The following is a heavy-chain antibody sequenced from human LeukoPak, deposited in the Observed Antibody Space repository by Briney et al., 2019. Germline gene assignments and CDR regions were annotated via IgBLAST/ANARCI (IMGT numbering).Heavy chain of an antibody. J-gene: IGHJ4*02. D-gene: IGHD6-19*01. V-gene: IGHV4-38-2*01. CDR1: GITVSGSG. CDR2: IYYSGST. CDR3: ARGSHPVTGTLGGYFDP. Sequence: PGGSLRLSCAASGITVSGSGMSWVRQPPGKGLEWIGSIYYSGSTYYNPSLKSRVTISLDASNKQFSLRLSSVTAADTAVYYCARGSHPVTGTLGGYFDPWGQGTLVTVSS.